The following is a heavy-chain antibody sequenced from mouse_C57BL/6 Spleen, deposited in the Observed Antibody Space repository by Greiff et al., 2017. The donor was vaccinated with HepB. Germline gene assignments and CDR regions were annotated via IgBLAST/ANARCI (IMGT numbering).Heavy chain of an antibody. V-gene: IGHV1-64*01. CDR1: GYTFTSYW. J-gene: IGHJ4*01. CDR2: IHPNSGST. Sequence: VQLQQPGAELVKPGASVKLSCKASGYTFTSYWMHWVKQRPGQGLEWIGMIHPNSGSTNYNEKFKSKATLTVDKSSSTAYMQLSSLTSEDSAVYDCARGEYGSRDAMDYWGQGTSVTVSS. D-gene: IGHD1-1*01. CDR3: ARGEYGSRDAMDY.